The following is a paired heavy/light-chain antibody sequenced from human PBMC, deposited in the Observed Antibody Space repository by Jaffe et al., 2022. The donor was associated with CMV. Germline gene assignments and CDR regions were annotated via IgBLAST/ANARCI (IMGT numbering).Light chain of an antibody. CDR2: AAS. V-gene: IGKV1-16*02. CDR3: QQYINYPT. CDR1: QGISDY. Sequence: DIQLTQSPSSLSASVGDRVTITCRASQGISDYLAWFQQKPGKAPESLIYAASSLQSGVPLKFSGSGSGTEFTLTISNLQPEDSATYYCQQYINYPTFGRGTKVEIK. J-gene: IGKJ4*01.
Heavy chain of an antibody. V-gene: IGHV5-51*01. J-gene: IGHJ4*02. Sequence: EVQLVQSGAEVKKPGESLKISCKGFGYSFTNYWIAWVRQMPGKGLEWMGIVNPGDSDTRYSPSFQGQVTISADKSLNTAYLQWSRLKASDTAMYFCARRYSSGWYDGYYFDYWGQGTLVAVSS. CDR3: ARRYSSGWYDGYYFDY. CDR2: VNPGDSDT. D-gene: IGHD6-19*01. CDR1: GYSFTNYW.